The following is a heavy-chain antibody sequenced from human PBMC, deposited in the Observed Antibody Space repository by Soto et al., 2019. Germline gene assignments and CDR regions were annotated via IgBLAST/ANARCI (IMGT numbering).Heavy chain of an antibody. CDR1: GFTFSRNW. J-gene: IGHJ4*02. CDR2: IKQDGSEE. Sequence: EVQLVESGGGLVQPGGSLRLSCAASGFTFSRNWMSWVRQAPGKGLEWGANIKQDGSEENYADSVKGRFTISRDNGKTSVYLQMNSLRAEDTAVYFCARDRVFLGSSWYGPLDYWGQGILVTVSS. CDR3: ARDRVFLGSSWYGPLDY. V-gene: IGHV3-7*01. D-gene: IGHD6-13*01.